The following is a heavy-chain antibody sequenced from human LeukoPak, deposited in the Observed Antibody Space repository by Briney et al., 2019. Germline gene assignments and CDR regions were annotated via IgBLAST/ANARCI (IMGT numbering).Heavy chain of an antibody. CDR1: GGSLNSYH. J-gene: IGHJ4*02. V-gene: IGHV4-4*07. CDR3: ARAGYTISYYSLDY. CDR2: IYTTGST. Sequence: PSETLSLTCTVSGGSLNSYHWGWIRQPAGKGLEWIGRIYTTGSTYYNPSLESRVTMSVDTSKNQFSLKLTSVTAADTAMYYCARAGYTISYYSLDYWGQGTLVTVSS. D-gene: IGHD1-26*01.